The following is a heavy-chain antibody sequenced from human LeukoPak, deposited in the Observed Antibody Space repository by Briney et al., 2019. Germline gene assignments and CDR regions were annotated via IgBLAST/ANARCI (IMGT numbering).Heavy chain of an antibody. Sequence: PGASVKVSCKASGYTFTSYDINWVRQATGQGLEWMGWMNPNSGNTGYAQKFQGRVTITRNTSISTAYMELSSLRSEDTAVYYCAKGGNIRVLDYYYYMDVWGKGTTVTVSS. CDR3: AKGGNIRVLDYYYYMDV. D-gene: IGHD2/OR15-2a*01. J-gene: IGHJ6*03. CDR2: MNPNSGNT. V-gene: IGHV1-8*03. CDR1: GYTFTSYD.